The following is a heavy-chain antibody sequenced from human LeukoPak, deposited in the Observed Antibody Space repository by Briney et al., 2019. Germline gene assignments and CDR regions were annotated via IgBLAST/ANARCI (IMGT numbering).Heavy chain of an antibody. Sequence: LETLSLTCTVSGGSISSYYWSWIRQPPGKGLEWIGYIYYSGSTNYNPSLKSRVTISVDTSKNQFSLKLSSVTAADTAVYYCARAFRGYSGYEPPGYWGQGTLVTVSS. J-gene: IGHJ4*02. V-gene: IGHV4-59*01. CDR2: IYYSGST. D-gene: IGHD5-12*01. CDR1: GGSISSYY. CDR3: ARAFRGYSGYEPPGY.